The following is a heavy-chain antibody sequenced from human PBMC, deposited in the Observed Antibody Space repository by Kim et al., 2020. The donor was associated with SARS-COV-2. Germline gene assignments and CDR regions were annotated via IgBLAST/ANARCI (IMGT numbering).Heavy chain of an antibody. CDR1: GFTFSSYG. Sequence: GGSLRLSCAASGFTFSSYGMHWVRQAPGKGLEGVAVIWYDGSNKYYADSVKGRFTISRDNSKNTLYLQMNSLRAEDTAVYYCARGPMGWLDGDFDYWGQGTLVTVSS. J-gene: IGHJ4*02. D-gene: IGHD5-18*01. V-gene: IGHV3-33*01. CDR3: ARGPMGWLDGDFDY. CDR2: IWYDGSNK.